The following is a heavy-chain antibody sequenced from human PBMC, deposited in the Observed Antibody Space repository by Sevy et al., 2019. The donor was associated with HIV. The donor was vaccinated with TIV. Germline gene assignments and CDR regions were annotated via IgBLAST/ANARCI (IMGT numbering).Heavy chain of an antibody. J-gene: IGHJ4*02. CDR2: ISGLSNYI. V-gene: IGHV3-21*01. CDR1: EFTFSNYN. Sequence: GGSLRLSCAASEFTFSNYNINWVRQAPGKGLEWVSYISGLSNYIYYADSLGGRFTISRDNAKNSVYLQMNSLRTEDTAVYYCARGASSGWDYFDYWGQGTLVTVSS. CDR3: ARGASSGWDYFDY. D-gene: IGHD6-19*01.